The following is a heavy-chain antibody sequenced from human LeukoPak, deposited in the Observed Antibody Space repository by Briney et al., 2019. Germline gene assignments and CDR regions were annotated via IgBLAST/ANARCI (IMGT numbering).Heavy chain of an antibody. CDR1: GFTFNSYA. J-gene: IGHJ4*02. CDR3: ARGESDSGTYSPGDF. CDR2: ISYDGINK. D-gene: IGHD1-26*01. Sequence: PGGSLRLSCAASGFTFNSYAIHWVRQAPGKGLQWVAVISYDGINKYYADSVKGRFTISRDNSKNTLYLQMNSLRTEDTAVYYCARGESDSGTYSPGDFWGQGTLVTVSS. V-gene: IGHV3-30*04.